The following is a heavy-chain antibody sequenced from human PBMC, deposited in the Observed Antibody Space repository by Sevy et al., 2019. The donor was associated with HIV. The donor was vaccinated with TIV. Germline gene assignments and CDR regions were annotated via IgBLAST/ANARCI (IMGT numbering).Heavy chain of an antibody. D-gene: IGHD1-26*01. Sequence: GGSLRLSCAASGFTFSSYDMNWVRQAPGKGLEWVAFISFDGSDQKYEDSVKGRFPISRDNAKNTLYLQMNSLRHEDTAVYYCAEAAHLSGSSPVDLWGQRTLVTVSS. V-gene: IGHV3-30*18. J-gene: IGHJ5*02. CDR3: AEAAHLSGSSPVDL. CDR1: GFTFSSYD. CDR2: ISFDGSDQ.